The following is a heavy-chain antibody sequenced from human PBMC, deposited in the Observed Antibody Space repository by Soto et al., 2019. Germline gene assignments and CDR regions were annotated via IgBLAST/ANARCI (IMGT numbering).Heavy chain of an antibody. V-gene: IGHV4-39*01. CDR1: GGSISSSNYY. CDR3: ARRIVVAVDTTLAPVWFDP. J-gene: IGHJ5*02. CDR2: IYYSGNT. Sequence: SETLSLTCTVSGGSISSSNYYWGWIRQPPGKGLEWIGSIYYSGNTYYNPSLKSRVTISVDTSKNQFSLKLFSVTAADRAVYYCARRIVVAVDTTLAPVWFDPWGQGTRVTVSS. D-gene: IGHD2-15*01.